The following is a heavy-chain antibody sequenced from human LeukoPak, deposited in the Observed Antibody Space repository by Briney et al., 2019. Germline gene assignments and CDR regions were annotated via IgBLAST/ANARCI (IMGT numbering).Heavy chain of an antibody. CDR2: IYYSGST. CDR1: GGSISSYY. CDR3: ARTAAAAGTFWFDP. Sequence: SETLSLTCTVSGGSISSYYWSWIRKPPGKGLEWIGYIYYSGSTNYNPSLKSRVTISVDTSKNQFSLKLSSVTAADTAVYYCARTAAAAGTFWFDPWGQGTLVTVSS. J-gene: IGHJ5*02. V-gene: IGHV4-59*08. D-gene: IGHD6-13*01.